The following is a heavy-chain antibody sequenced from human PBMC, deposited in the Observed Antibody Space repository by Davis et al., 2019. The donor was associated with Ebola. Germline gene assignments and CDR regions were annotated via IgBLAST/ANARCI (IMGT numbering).Heavy chain of an antibody. Sequence: MPSETLSLTCTVSGGSISSSSYYWGWIRQPPGKGLEWIGEINHSGSTNYNPSLKSRVTISVDTSKNQFSLKLSSVTAADTAVYYCARYQLLGYYFDYWGQGTLVTVSS. CDR1: GGSISSSSYY. J-gene: IGHJ4*02. CDR3: ARYQLLGYYFDY. D-gene: IGHD2-2*01. CDR2: INHSGST. V-gene: IGHV4-39*07.